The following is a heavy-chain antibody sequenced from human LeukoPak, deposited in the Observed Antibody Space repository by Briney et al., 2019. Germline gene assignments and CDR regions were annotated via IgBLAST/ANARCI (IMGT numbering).Heavy chain of an antibody. V-gene: IGHV1-18*01. J-gene: IGHJ4*02. Sequence: GASVKVSCKASGYTFTSYGISWVRQAPGQGLEWMGWISAYNGNTNYAQKLQGRVTMTTDTSASTAYMELRSLRSDDTAVYYCARDFPYYYDSSGYSDYWGQGTLVTVSS. CDR3: ARDFPYYYDSSGYSDY. D-gene: IGHD3-22*01. CDR2: ISAYNGNT. CDR1: GYTFTSYG.